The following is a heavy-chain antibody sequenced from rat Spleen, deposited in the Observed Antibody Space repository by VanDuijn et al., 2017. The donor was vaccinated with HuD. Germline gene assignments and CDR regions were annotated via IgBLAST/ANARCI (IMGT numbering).Heavy chain of an antibody. V-gene: IGHV5-25*01. J-gene: IGHJ2*01. CDR3: ARHSGGY. CDR2: ISTSGGST. CDR1: GFTFSNYD. D-gene: IGHD1-11*01. Sequence: EVQLVESGGGLVQPGRSLKLSCAASGFTFSNYDMAWVRQAPTKGLEWVASISTSGGSTYYRDPVQGRFTVSRDNPKSTLYLQMDSLRSEDTATYYCARHSGGYWGQGVMVTVSS.